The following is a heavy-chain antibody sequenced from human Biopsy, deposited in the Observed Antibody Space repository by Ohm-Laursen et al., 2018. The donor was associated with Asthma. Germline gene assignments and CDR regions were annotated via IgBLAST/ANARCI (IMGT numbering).Heavy chain of an antibody. V-gene: IGHV4-30-4*02. J-gene: IGHJ4*02. CDR3: ARRGGVRRYFDY. CDR1: GGSISSGAYY. Sequence: SDTLSLTCTVSGGSISSGAYYWSWVRQPPGKGLECIGYIYYIGSTYYNPSLKSRVAISLDTSKNQFSLKLSSVTAADTAVYFCARRGGVRRYFDYWGQGTLVTVSS. CDR2: IYYIGST. D-gene: IGHD3-16*01.